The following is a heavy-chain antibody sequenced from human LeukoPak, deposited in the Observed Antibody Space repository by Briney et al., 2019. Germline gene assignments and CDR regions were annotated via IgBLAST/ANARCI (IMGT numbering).Heavy chain of an antibody. Sequence: GSLRLLRVPSGFPLRCFWVHWVRHAPGEGLVWVLRILSDGSSTNYADSVKGRFTISRDNSKNTLYLQMNSLRAEDTAVYYCAKESPITAMVTPHFGYWGQGTLVTVSS. CDR1: GFPLRCFW. CDR3: AKESPITAMVTPHFGY. V-gene: IGHV3-74*01. CDR2: ILSDGSST. J-gene: IGHJ4*02. D-gene: IGHD5-18*01.